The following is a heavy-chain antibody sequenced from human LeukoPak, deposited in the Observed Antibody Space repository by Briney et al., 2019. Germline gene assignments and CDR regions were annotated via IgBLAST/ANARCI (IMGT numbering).Heavy chain of an antibody. J-gene: IGHJ4*02. CDR3: ARPYYDSSGYRFDY. D-gene: IGHD3-22*01. Sequence: GGSLRLSCAASRFTFSSYWMSWVRQAPGKGLEWVAVISFDGSDKYIADSVKGRFTIYRDNSKNTLYLEMNSLRAEDTAMYYCARPYYDSSGYRFDYWGQGTLVTVSS. CDR1: RFTFSSYW. V-gene: IGHV3-30-3*01. CDR2: ISFDGSDK.